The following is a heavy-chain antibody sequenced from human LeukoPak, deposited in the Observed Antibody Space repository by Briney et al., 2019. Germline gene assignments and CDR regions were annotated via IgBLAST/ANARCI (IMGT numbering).Heavy chain of an antibody. CDR1: GFTFSNAW. Sequence: GGSLRLSCAASGFTFSNAWMSWVRQAPGKGLEWVGRIKSETDGGTTDYAAPVKGRFAISRDDSKNTLYLQMNSLKTEDTAVYYCTTYKSTYPTDAFDIWGQGTMVTVSS. CDR3: TTYKSTYPTDAFDI. J-gene: IGHJ3*02. CDR2: IKSETDGGTT. D-gene: IGHD1-14*01. V-gene: IGHV3-15*01.